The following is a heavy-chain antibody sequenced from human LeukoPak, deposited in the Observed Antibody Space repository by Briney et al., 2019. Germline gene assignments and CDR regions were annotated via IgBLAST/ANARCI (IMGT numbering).Heavy chain of an antibody. CDR1: GYTFTSYG. J-gene: IGHJ6*03. Sequence: ASVKVSCKASGYTFTSYGISWVRQAPGQGLEWMGWISAYNGNTNYAQKLQGRVTMTTDTSTSTAYMELRSLRSDDTAVYYCARHEEDYYYYYMDVWGKGTTVTVSS. CDR3: ARHEEDYYYYYMDV. CDR2: ISAYNGNT. V-gene: IGHV1-18*01.